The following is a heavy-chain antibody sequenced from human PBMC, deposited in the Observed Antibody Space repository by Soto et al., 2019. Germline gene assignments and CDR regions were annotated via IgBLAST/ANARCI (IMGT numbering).Heavy chain of an antibody. CDR2: IIPIFGTT. CDR3: ARTTVVVAHPLDY. Sequence: SVKVSCKASGGTFSSYAISWVRQAPGQGLEWMGGIIPIFGTTNYAQKFQGRVTITADESTSTAYMELSSLRSEDTAVYYCARTTVVVAHPLDYWGQGTLVTVSS. J-gene: IGHJ4*02. CDR1: GGTFSSYA. D-gene: IGHD3-22*01. V-gene: IGHV1-69*13.